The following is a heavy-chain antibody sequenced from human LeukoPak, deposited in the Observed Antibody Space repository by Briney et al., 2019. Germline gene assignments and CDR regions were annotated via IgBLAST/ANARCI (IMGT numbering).Heavy chain of an antibody. CDR2: INPNSGGT. V-gene: IGHV1-2*02. D-gene: IGHD4-11*01. J-gene: IGHJ2*01. Sequence: ASVKVSCKASGYTFTGYYMHWVRQAPGQGLEWMGWINPNSGGTNYAQKFQGRVTMTRDTSISTAYMELSRLRSDDTAVYYCARDLDYRTYWYFDLWGRGTLVTVSS. CDR3: ARDLDYRTYWYFDL. CDR1: GYTFTGYY.